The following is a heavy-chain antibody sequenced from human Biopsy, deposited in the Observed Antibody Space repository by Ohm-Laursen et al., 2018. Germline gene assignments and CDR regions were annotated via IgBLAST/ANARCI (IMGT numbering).Heavy chain of an antibody. CDR1: GFIFSDYY. Sequence: SLRLSRAAPGFIFSDYYMSWIRQASGKGLEWVSNINSVGTIYYADSVRGRFTISRDNAKNSLFLQMNSLRAEDTAVYYCARRAIWGQGTTVTVSS. CDR3: ARRAI. CDR2: INSVGTI. V-gene: IGHV3-11*04. J-gene: IGHJ3*02.